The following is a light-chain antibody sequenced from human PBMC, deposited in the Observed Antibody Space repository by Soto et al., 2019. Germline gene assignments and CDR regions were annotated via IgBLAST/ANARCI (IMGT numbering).Light chain of an antibody. V-gene: IGKV3-20*01. J-gene: IGKJ2*03. CDR1: QSVSSNY. Sequence: EIVLTQSPGTLSLSPGDRVTLSCRASQSVSSNYLAWYQQKPGQAPRLLIYATSARATGIPDRFSGSGSGTDLTLTISRLEPEDFAMYYCQQYGDYNSPRYSFGQGTRLEI. CDR2: ATS. CDR3: QQYGDYNSPRYS.